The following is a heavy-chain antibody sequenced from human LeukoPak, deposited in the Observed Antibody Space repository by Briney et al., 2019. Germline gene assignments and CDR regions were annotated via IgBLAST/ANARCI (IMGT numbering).Heavy chain of an antibody. V-gene: IGHV1-46*01. CDR2: ISPSGGST. Sequence: GASVKVSCKAFGYTFTSNYMHWVRQAPGQGPEWMGVISPSGGSTTYAQKFQGRVTLTRDMSTSTDYLELSSLRSEDTAVYYCARGPEAMVRFKSFDYWGQGTLVTVSS. CDR3: ARGPEAMVRFKSFDY. CDR1: GYTFTSNY. J-gene: IGHJ4*02. D-gene: IGHD3-10*01.